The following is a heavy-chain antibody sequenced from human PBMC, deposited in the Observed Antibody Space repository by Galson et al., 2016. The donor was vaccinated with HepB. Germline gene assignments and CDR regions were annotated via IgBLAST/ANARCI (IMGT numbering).Heavy chain of an antibody. CDR1: GDSVSNDVYY. D-gene: IGHD3-3*02. CDR2: IYYSGNT. Sequence: SETLSLTCTVSGDSVSNDVYYWAWIRQSPGKGLEWIGTIYYSGNTNYSPSLKRRVTISVDTSKTQSSLKLTFVTAADTAIYYCASRPFRPPYHFDYWGQGALVTVSS. CDR3: ASRPFRPPYHFDY. V-gene: IGHV4-39*01. J-gene: IGHJ4*02.